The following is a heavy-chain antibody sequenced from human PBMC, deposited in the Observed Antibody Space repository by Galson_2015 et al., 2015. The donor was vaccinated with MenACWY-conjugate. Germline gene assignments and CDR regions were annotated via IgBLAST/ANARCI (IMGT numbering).Heavy chain of an antibody. CDR2: IYPGDSDT. D-gene: IGHD6-6*01. J-gene: IGHJ4*02. CDR1: GYTFTSNW. V-gene: IGHV5-51*01. CDR3: ARQGFGSSSLDY. Sequence: QSGAEVKKPGESLKISCKGSGYTFTSNWIGWVRQMPGKGLEWMGVIYPGDSDTRYTPSFQGHVTISADKSINTAYLQWGSLEASHPAMYYCARQGFGSSSLDYWGQGTLVTVSS.